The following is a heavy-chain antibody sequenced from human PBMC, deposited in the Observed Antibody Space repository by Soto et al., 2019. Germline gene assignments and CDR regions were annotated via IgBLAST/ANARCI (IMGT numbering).Heavy chain of an antibody. V-gene: IGHV4-34*01. J-gene: IGHJ6*02. CDR2: INHSGST. CDR1: GDSISGYY. Sequence: NPSETLSLTCTVSGDSISGYYWSWIRQPPGKGLEWIGEINHSGSTNYNPSLKSRVTISVDTSKNQFSLKLSSVTAADTAVYYCARGRRGRDVWGQGTTVTVSS. CDR3: ARGRRGRDV.